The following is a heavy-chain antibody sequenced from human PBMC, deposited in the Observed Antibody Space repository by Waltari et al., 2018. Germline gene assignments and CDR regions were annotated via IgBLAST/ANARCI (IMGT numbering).Heavy chain of an antibody. Sequence: QVQLVQSGAEVKKPGSSVKVSCKASGGTFSSYTISWVRQAPGQGLEWMGRIIPILGIANYAQKFQGRVTITRDTSISTAYMELSRLRSDDTAVYYCARIYCSGGSCYPNWFDPWGQGTLVTVSS. V-gene: IGHV1-69*02. CDR3: ARIYCSGGSCYPNWFDP. J-gene: IGHJ5*02. CDR2: IIPILGIA. CDR1: GGTFSSYT. D-gene: IGHD2-15*01.